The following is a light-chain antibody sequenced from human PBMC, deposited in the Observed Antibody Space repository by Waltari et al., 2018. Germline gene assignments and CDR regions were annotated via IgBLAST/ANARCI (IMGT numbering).Light chain of an antibody. CDR1: EDISDF. V-gene: IGKV1-33*01. J-gene: IGKJ4*01. CDR2: NTS. CDR3: QQYDSLPLT. Sequence: DIQMTQSPSSLSASVRDRVTITCQASEDISDFLNWYQHKPGKAPKLLIYNTSNLEIGVPSRFSGSGSGTDFSFTISSLQPEDLATYYCQQYDSLPLTFGGGSKVEI.